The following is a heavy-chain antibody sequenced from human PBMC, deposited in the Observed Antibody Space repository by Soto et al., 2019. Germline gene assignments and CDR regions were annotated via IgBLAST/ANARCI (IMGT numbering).Heavy chain of an antibody. D-gene: IGHD3-10*01. J-gene: IGHJ6*02. CDR2: IHYSGST. CDR3: ARTMVRGVSNYYYYYGMDV. V-gene: IGHV4-59*01. Sequence: EWIGYIHYSGSTHYNPSLKSRVTLSVDTSKNQFSLKLSSVTAADTAVYYCARTMVRGVSNYYYYYGMDVWGQGTTVTVSS.